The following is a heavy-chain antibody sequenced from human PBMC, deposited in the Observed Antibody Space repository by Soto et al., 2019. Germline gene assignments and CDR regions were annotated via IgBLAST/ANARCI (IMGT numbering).Heavy chain of an antibody. V-gene: IGHV4-34*01. D-gene: IGHD5-12*01. Sequence: QVQLQQWGAGLLKPSETLSLTCAVDGGSFSGYYYYWIRQPPGKGLEWIGEINHSGSTKYNPSLKIRVTISVDPFNNQLALKLSSLTAADTAVYYCAKDLGLRPAGDLYYYYMDFWGKETTVTVSS. CDR2: INHSGST. CDR1: GGSFSGYY. J-gene: IGHJ6*03. CDR3: AKDLGLRPAGDLYYYYMDF.